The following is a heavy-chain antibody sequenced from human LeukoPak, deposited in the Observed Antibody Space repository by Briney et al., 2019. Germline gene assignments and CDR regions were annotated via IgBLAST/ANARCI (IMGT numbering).Heavy chain of an antibody. D-gene: IGHD3-9*01. CDR1: GGSISSYY. V-gene: IGHV4-59*01. J-gene: IGHJ5*02. CDR3: ARGRGVYFDPFDP. CDR2: IYYSGST. Sequence: PSETLSLTCTASGGSISSYYWSWIRQPPGKGLEWIGYIYYSGSTNYNPSLKSRVTISVDTSKNQFSLKLSSVTAADTAVYYCARGRGVYFDPFDPWGQGTLVTVSS.